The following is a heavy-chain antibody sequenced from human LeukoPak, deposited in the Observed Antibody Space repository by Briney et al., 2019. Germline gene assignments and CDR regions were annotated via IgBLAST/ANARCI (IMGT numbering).Heavy chain of an antibody. CDR1: RFAFSSYW. V-gene: IGHV3-7*01. J-gene: IGHJ5*02. Sequence: GGSLRLSCAASRFAFSSYWMSWVRQAPGGGLEWGANIKQDGSEKYYVDSAKGRFTISRDKAKNSLFLQMNSLRAEDTAVYYCARDRRGYYGSGSSWFDPWGQGTLVTASS. CDR3: ARDRRGYYGSGSSWFDP. D-gene: IGHD3-10*01. CDR2: IKQDGSEK.